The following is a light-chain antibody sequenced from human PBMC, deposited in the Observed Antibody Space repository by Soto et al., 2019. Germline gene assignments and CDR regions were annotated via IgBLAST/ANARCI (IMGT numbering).Light chain of an antibody. CDR3: QQYHNWPPRYT. Sequence: EIVMTQSPATLSVSPGERATLSCRASQSVSSNLAWYQQKPGQAPRLLIYGASTRATGIPARFSGSGSGTEFTLTISSRQSEDFAVYYCQQYHNWPPRYTFGQGTKLEI. CDR1: QSVSSN. CDR2: GAS. V-gene: IGKV3-15*01. J-gene: IGKJ2*01.